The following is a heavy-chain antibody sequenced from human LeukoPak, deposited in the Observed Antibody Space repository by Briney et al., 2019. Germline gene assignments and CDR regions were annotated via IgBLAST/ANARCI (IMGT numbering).Heavy chain of an antibody. D-gene: IGHD1-7*01. J-gene: IGHJ5*02. CDR1: GFTFSDYY. Sequence: GGSLRLSCAASGFTFSDYYMSWIRQAPGKGLEWVSYISSSGSTIYYADSVKGRFTNSRDNAKNSLYLQMNSLRAEDTAVYYCARHWNYLDWFDPWGQGTLVTVSS. V-gene: IGHV3-11*01. CDR3: ARHWNYLDWFDP. CDR2: ISSSGSTI.